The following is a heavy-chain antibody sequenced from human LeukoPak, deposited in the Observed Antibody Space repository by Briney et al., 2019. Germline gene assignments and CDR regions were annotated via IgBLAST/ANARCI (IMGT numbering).Heavy chain of an antibody. CDR2: IIPIFGTA. D-gene: IGHD2-2*01. V-gene: IGHV1-69*05. Sequence: SVKVSCKASGGTFSSYAISWVRQAPGQGLEWMGGIIPIFGTANYAQKFQGRVTITTDESTSTAYMELSSLRSEDTAVYYCARAPRYCSSTSCYHHYYMDVWGKGTTVTVSS. CDR3: ARAPRYCSSTSCYHHYYMDV. J-gene: IGHJ6*03. CDR1: GGTFSSYA.